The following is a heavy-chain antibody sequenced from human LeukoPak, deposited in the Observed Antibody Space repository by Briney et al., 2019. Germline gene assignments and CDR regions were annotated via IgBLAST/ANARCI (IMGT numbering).Heavy chain of an antibody. CDR1: GYTFTSFG. J-gene: IGHJ4*02. D-gene: IGHD4-17*01. V-gene: IGHV1-18*01. CDR2: ISAYNGNT. CDR3: ARDPNGDLFDY. Sequence: ASVKVSCKASGYTFTSFGITWVRQAPGQGLEWMGWISAYNGNTNYAQKLQGRVTMTTDTSTSTAYMELRSLRSDDTAVYYCARDPNGDLFDYWGQGTLVTVSS.